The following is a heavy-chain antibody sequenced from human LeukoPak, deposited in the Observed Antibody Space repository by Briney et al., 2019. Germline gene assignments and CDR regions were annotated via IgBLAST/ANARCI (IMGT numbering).Heavy chain of an antibody. CDR1: GYTFTSYY. J-gene: IGHJ5*02. D-gene: IGHD2-2*01. CDR2: INPSGGST. CDR3: ARGRYCSSTSCYLSDP. V-gene: IGHV1-46*01. Sequence: ASVKVSCKASGYTFTSYYMHWVRQAPGQGLEWMGIINPSGGSTSYAQKFQGRVTMTRDTSTSTVYMELSSLGSEDTAVYYCARGRYCSSTSCYLSDPWGQETLVTVSS.